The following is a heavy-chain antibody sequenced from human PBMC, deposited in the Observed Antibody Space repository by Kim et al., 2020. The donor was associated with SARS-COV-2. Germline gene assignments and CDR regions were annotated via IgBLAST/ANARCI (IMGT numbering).Heavy chain of an antibody. J-gene: IGHJ4*02. Sequence: NFADSVKGRFTISRDNAKDTLYLQMNSLRAEDTAVYYCARKDFSSGAPDYWGQGTLVTVSS. V-gene: IGHV3-74*01. D-gene: IGHD3-3*01. CDR3: ARKDFSSGAPDY.